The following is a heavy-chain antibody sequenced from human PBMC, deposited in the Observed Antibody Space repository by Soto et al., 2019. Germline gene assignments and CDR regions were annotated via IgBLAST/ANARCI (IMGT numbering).Heavy chain of an antibody. J-gene: IGHJ4*02. V-gene: IGHV1-18*01. Sequence: ASVKVSCKASGYTFTSYGISWVRQAPGQGLEWMGWISPILGKTNYAQKLQGRVTITTDKSTSTAYMELSSLRSEDTAVYYCARGLVDYWGQGTLVTVSS. CDR1: GYTFTSYG. CDR2: ISPILGKT. CDR3: ARGLVDY.